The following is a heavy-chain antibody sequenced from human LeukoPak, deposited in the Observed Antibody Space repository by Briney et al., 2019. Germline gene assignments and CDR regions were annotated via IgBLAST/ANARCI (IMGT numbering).Heavy chain of an antibody. J-gene: IGHJ6*02. D-gene: IGHD3-10*01. V-gene: IGHV3-23*01. Sequence: GGSLRLSCAASGFTFSSYAMSWVRQAPGKGLEWVSAISGSGGSTYYADSVKGRFTISRDNSKNTLYLQMNSLRAEDTAVYYCAKDPYYGSGKEEIYGMDVWGQGTTVTVSS. CDR2: ISGSGGST. CDR1: GFTFSSYA. CDR3: AKDPYYGSGKEEIYGMDV.